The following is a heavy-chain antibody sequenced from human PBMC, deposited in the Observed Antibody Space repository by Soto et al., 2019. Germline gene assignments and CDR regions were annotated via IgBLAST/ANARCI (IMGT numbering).Heavy chain of an antibody. CDR3: VKADYSGSYFDY. V-gene: IGHV3-30*18. CDR1: GFTFSSYG. J-gene: IGHJ4*02. CDR2: ISYDGSNK. Sequence: QVQLVESGGGVVQPGRSLRLSCAASGFTFSSYGMHWVRQAPGKGLEWVAVISYDGSNKYYADSVKGRFTISRDNSKNTLYLQMNSLRAEDTAVYYCVKADYSGSYFDYWGQGTLVTVSS. D-gene: IGHD1-26*01.